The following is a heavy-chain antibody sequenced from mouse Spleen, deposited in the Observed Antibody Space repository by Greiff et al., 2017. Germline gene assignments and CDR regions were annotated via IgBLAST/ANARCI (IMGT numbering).Heavy chain of an antibody. J-gene: IGHJ2*01. D-gene: IGHD1-1*01. V-gene: IGHV14-3*01. CDR2: IDPANGNT. Sequence: VQLKESVAELVRPGASVKLSCTASGFNIKNTYMHWVKQRPEQGLEWIGRIDPANGNTKYAPKFQGKATITADTSSNTAYLQLSSLTSEDTAIYYCARDYGSSYEGDYFDYWGQGTTLTVSS. CDR1: GFNIKNTY. CDR3: ARDYGSSYEGDYFDY.